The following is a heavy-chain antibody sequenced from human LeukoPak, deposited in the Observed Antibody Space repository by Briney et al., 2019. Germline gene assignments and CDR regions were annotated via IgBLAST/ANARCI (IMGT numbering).Heavy chain of an antibody. Sequence: ASVKVSCKASGYTFTSYGISWVRQAPGQGLEWMGWISAYNGNTNYAQKLQGRVTMTTDTSTSTAYMELRSLRSDDTAVYYCARDGEDSGTDFYYYYYYMDVWGKGTTVTVSS. J-gene: IGHJ6*03. V-gene: IGHV1-18*01. D-gene: IGHD1-26*01. CDR3: ARDGEDSGTDFYYYYYYMDV. CDR2: ISAYNGNT. CDR1: GYTFTSYG.